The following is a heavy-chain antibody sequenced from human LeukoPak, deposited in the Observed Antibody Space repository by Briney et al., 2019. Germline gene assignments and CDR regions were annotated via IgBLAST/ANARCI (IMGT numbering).Heavy chain of an antibody. J-gene: IGHJ4*02. D-gene: IGHD3-3*01. CDR1: GYTFSSYA. V-gene: IGHV3-30-3*01. CDR3: ARDSYYDFWSGLDY. Sequence: GGSLRLSCAASGYTFSSYAMHWVRQAPGKGLEWVAVISYDGSNKYYADSVKGRFTISRDNSKNTLYLQMNSLRAEDTAVYYCARDSYYDFWSGLDYWGQGTLVTVSS. CDR2: ISYDGSNK.